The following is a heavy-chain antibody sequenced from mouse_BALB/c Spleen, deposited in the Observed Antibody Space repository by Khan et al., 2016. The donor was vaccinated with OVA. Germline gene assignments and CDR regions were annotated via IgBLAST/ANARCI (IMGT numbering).Heavy chain of an antibody. D-gene: IGHD1-1*01. V-gene: IGHV2-6-5*01. CDR2: IWGGGST. Sequence: VELVESGPGLVAPSQSLSITCTVSGFSLTDYGVSWIRQPPGKGLEWLGVIWGGGSTYYNSPLKSRLSIRKDNSKSQVFLKMNSLQTDDTAMYYCAKEGYGSSSFDYWGQGTTLTVSS. CDR3: AKEGYGSSSFDY. J-gene: IGHJ2*01. CDR1: GFSLTDYG.